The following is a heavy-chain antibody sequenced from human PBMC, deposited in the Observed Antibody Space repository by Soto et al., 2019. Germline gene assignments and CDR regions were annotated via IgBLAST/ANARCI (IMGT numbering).Heavy chain of an antibody. D-gene: IGHD6-13*01. CDR1: GYTFTSYY. J-gene: IGHJ6*04. V-gene: IGHV1-69*13. Sequence: GASVKVSCKASGYTFTSYYMHWVRQAPGQGLEWMGGIIPIFGTANYAQKFQGRVTITADESTSTAYMELSSLRSEDTAVYYCARKKGAAAGYYYYYYGMDVWGKGTTVTVSS. CDR3: ARKKGAAAGYYYYYYGMDV. CDR2: IIPIFGTA.